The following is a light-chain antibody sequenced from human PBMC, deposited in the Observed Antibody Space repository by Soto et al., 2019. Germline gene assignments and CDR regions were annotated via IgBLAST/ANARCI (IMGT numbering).Light chain of an antibody. Sequence: QSVLTQPPSASGTPGQRVTISCSGSSSNIGSNYVYWYQQLPGTAPKLLIYRNNQRPSGAPDRFSGSKSGTSASLAISGLRSEDEADYYCAAWDDSLSGYVFGTGTKVT. CDR3: AAWDDSLSGYV. J-gene: IGLJ1*01. CDR2: RNN. V-gene: IGLV1-47*01. CDR1: SSNIGSNY.